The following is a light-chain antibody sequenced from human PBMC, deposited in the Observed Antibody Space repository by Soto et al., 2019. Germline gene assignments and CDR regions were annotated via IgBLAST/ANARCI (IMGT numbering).Light chain of an antibody. CDR3: KQRSNWPPGRLT. V-gene: IGKV3-11*01. Sequence: EIVLTQSPATLSLSPGERATLSCRASQSVSSYLAWYQQKPGQAPRLLIYDASNRATGIPARFSGSGSGTDFTLAISSLEPEDFAVYYCKQRSNWPPGRLTFGGGTKVEIK. CDR2: DAS. J-gene: IGKJ4*01. CDR1: QSVSSY.